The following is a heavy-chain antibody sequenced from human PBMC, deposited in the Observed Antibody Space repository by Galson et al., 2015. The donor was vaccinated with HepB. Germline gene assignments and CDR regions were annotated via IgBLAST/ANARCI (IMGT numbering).Heavy chain of an antibody. CDR2: ISAYNGNT. V-gene: IGHV1-18*01. J-gene: IGHJ5*02. Sequence: SVKVSCKASGYTFTSYGISWVRHAPGQGLEWMAWISAYNGNTNDAQKLQGRVTMTTDTSTSTAYMELRSLRSDDTAVYYCARDPKMTTVTTGFDPWGQGTLVTVSS. CDR1: GYTFTSYG. D-gene: IGHD4-17*01. CDR3: ARDPKMTTVTTGFDP.